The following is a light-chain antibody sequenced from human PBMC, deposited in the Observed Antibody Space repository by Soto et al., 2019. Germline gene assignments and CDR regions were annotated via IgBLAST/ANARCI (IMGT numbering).Light chain of an antibody. J-gene: IGKJ1*01. CDR1: QSISNW. CDR2: KAS. Sequence: DIQMTLSPSTLSASVGDRVTITCRASQSISNWLAWYQQRPGKAPKLLIYKASSLESGVPSRFSGSGSGTEFTLTISSLQPDDFATYYCQQYNSYSRTFGQGTKVEIK. CDR3: QQYNSYSRT. V-gene: IGKV1-5*03.